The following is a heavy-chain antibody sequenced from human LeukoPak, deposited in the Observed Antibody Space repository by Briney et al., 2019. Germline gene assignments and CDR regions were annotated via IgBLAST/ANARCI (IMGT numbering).Heavy chain of an antibody. V-gene: IGHV4-39*07. Sequence: GSLRLSCAASGFTFSSYWMSWIRQPPGKGLEWIGNIFYSGSTYYSPSLRSRVTISLDASRNQFSLKLNSVTAADTAVYYCARGSWQLAEEVYWGQGTLVTVSS. J-gene: IGHJ4*02. CDR1: GFTFSSYW. CDR2: IFYSGST. CDR3: ARGSWQLAEEVY. D-gene: IGHD6-6*01.